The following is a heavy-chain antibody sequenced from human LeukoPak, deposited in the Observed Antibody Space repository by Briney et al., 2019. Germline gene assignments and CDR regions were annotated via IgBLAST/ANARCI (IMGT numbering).Heavy chain of an antibody. D-gene: IGHD3-16*01. CDR1: GFTFSSYG. J-gene: IGHJ4*02. Sequence: PGRSLRLSCAASGFTFSSYGMHWVSQAPGKGLVWVSLINNDGHTTVYADSVKGRFTISRDNAKNTLYLQMNSLRAEDTAVYYCGRDFWGSIDHWGQGTLVTVSS. CDR3: GRDFWGSIDH. V-gene: IGHV3-74*01. CDR2: INNDGHTT.